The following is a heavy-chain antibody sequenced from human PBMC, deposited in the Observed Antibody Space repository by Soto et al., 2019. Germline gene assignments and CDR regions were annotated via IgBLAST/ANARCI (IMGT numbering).Heavy chain of an antibody. V-gene: IGHV6-1*01. CDR3: ARARDYDYIWGSSSGGYYFDY. J-gene: IGHJ4*02. CDR2: TYYRSKWYN. Sequence: SQTLSLTCAISGDSVSSNSAAWNWIRQSPSRGLEWLGRTYYRSKWYNDYAVSVKGRITINPDTSKNQFSLQLNSVTPEDTAVYYCARARDYDYIWGSSSGGYYFDYWGQGTLVTVSS. D-gene: IGHD3-16*01. CDR1: GDSVSSNSAA.